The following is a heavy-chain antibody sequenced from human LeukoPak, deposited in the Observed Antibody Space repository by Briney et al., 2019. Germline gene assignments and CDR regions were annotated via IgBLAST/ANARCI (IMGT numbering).Heavy chain of an antibody. J-gene: IGHJ4*02. Sequence: ASVKVSCKASGYTFTAYYIHWVRQAPGQGLEWMGWINPNGGATNYVRKFQGRVTMTRDTSISTAYMELSRLRSDDTAVYYCARYGDCSNGVCYYDYWGQGTWSPSPQ. CDR1: GYTFTAYY. CDR2: INPNGGAT. CDR3: ARYGDCSNGVCYYDY. V-gene: IGHV1-2*02. D-gene: IGHD2-8*01.